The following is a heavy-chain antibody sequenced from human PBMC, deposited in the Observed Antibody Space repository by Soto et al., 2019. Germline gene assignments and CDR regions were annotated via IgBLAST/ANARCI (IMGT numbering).Heavy chain of an antibody. CDR3: AGQKDAFHI. Sequence: GGSLRLSCAASGFSFSSYAMSWVRQAPGKGLEWVAAISGSGGTTYYADSVKGRFTISRDNSRKILVLQMSSLRAEDTAVYYCAGQKDAFHIWGQGTMVTVSS. J-gene: IGHJ3*02. CDR1: GFSFSSYA. V-gene: IGHV3-23*01. CDR2: ISGSGGTT.